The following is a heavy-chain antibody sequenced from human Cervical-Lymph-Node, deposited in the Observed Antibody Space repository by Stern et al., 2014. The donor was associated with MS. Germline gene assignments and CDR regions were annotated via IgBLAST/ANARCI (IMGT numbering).Heavy chain of an antibody. Sequence: QVQLVQSGAEVKKPGASVKVSCKASGYTFTSFALHWVRQAPGQRTEWMGWIIVGNGNTKYSQNFQDRVTITRDTSASTVYMELTSLRSEDTAVYYCTRAYYGSQLGYWGQGTLVIVSA. CDR2: IIVGNGNT. V-gene: IGHV1-3*01. D-gene: IGHD3-22*01. CDR1: GYTFTSFA. CDR3: TRAYYGSQLGY. J-gene: IGHJ4*02.